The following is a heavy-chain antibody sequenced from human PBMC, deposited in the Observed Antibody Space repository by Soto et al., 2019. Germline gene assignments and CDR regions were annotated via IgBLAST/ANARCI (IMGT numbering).Heavy chain of an antibody. Sequence: ASVNVSCKSSGYTFTSYSIHWGREAPGQRLECMGGINAGNGNTKYSQKFQGRVTITRDTSASTAYMELSSLRSEDTAVYYCARMSTPSYCTNGVCPYYYYYYGMDVWGQGTTVTVSS. D-gene: IGHD2-8*01. CDR1: GYTFTSYS. CDR3: ARMSTPSYCTNGVCPYYYYYYGMDV. J-gene: IGHJ6*02. CDR2: INAGNGNT. V-gene: IGHV1-3*01.